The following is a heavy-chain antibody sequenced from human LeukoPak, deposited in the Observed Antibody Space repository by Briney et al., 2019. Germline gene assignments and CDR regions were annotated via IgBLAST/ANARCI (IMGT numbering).Heavy chain of an antibody. CDR2: IKQDGSEK. V-gene: IGHV3-7*01. CDR1: GFTFSSYW. J-gene: IGHJ4*02. D-gene: IGHD3-10*01. CDR3: ARGYYGSGSPY. Sequence: PGGSLRLSCAASGFTFSSYWMSWVRQAPGKGLEWVANIKQDGSEKYYVDSVKGRFTISRDNAKNTMYLQMNSLRAEDTAVYYCARGYYGSGSPYWGQGTLVTVSS.